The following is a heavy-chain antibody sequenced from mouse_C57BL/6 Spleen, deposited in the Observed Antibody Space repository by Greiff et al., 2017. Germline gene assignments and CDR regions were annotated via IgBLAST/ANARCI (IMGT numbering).Heavy chain of an antibody. D-gene: IGHD2-5*01. J-gene: IGHJ1*03. CDR2: IDPETGGT. Sequence: QVQLKQSGAELVRPGASVTLSCKASGYTFTDYEMHWVKQTPVHGLEWIGAIDPETGGTAYNQKFKGKAILTADKSSSTAYMELRSLTSEDSAVYYCTKGIYYSNYEWYFDVWGTGTTVTVSS. CDR3: TKGIYYSNYEWYFDV. V-gene: IGHV1-15*01. CDR1: GYTFTDYE.